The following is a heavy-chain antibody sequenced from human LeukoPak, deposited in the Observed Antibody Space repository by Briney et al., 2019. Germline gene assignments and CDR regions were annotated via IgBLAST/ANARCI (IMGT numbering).Heavy chain of an antibody. Sequence: GGSLRLSCAASGFTFSSYSMNWVRQAPGKGLEWVSSISSSSSYIYYADSVKGRFTISRDNAKNSLYLQMNSLRAEDTAVYYCARDPTRCDFWSGYYGLGDDAFDIWGQGTMVTVSS. V-gene: IGHV3-21*01. CDR3: ARDPTRCDFWSGYYGLGDDAFDI. D-gene: IGHD3-3*01. J-gene: IGHJ3*02. CDR2: ISSSSSYI. CDR1: GFTFSSYS.